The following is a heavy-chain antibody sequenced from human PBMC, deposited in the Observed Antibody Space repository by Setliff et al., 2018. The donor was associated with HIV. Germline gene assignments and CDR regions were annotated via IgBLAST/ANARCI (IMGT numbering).Heavy chain of an antibody. CDR1: GGSINSNNW. Sequence: PSETLSLTCACSGGSINSNNWWSWVRQPPGKGLEWIGEIYHFGSTNYNPSLKSRVTISVDKSKNQFSLKLSSVTAADTAVYYCARGTTSITFDYWSQGTLVTVSS. D-gene: IGHD1-1*01. CDR2: IYHFGST. J-gene: IGHJ4*02. CDR3: ARGTTSITFDY. V-gene: IGHV4-4*02.